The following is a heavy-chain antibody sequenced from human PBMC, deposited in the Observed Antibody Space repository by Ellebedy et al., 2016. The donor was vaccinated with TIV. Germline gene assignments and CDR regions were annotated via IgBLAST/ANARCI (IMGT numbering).Heavy chain of an antibody. V-gene: IGHV1-8*02. CDR3: ARYISGSGFHH. CDR1: GDTFTNFD. D-gene: IGHD5-18*01. J-gene: IGHJ4*02. CDR2: MNPHGNT. Sequence: ASLKVSCXASGDTFTNFDINWVRQAAGQGLEWMGWMNPHGNTGYAQKFLGRVTLSRDTSISTAYMELSSLRSEDTAVYYCARYISGSGFHHWGQGTLVTVSS.